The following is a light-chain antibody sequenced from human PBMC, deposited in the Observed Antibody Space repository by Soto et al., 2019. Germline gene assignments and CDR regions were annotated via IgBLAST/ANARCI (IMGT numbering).Light chain of an antibody. CDR2: GAS. CDR3: QQYNKWPQT. J-gene: IGKJ5*01. Sequence: EIVMTQSPATLSVSPGDRATLSCRASQSVANDLAWYQHKPGQAPRLLTHGASTRATGIPARFSGVGSGTEFTLTISSLQSEDFAVYYCQQYNKWPQTFGQGTRLEI. V-gene: IGKV3-15*01. CDR1: QSVAND.